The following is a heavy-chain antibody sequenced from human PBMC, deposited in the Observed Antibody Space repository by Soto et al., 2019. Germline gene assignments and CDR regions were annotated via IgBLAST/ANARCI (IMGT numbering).Heavy chain of an antibody. D-gene: IGHD1-1*01. V-gene: IGHV4-4*02. CDR3: ATQTYSYNWHR. CDR1: SGSISSSNW. J-gene: IGHJ5*02. Sequence: QVQLQESGPGLVKPSGTLSLTCGVSSGSISSSNWWSWVRQPPGRGLEWIGEISHGGTTNYNPSLESRVTMSLDKSRIQFSLKLSSVSAAETAVYSCATQTYSYNWHRWGQGTLVTVSS. CDR2: ISHGGTT.